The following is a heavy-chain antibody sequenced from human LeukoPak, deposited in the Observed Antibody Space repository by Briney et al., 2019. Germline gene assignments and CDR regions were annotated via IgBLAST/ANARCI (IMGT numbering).Heavy chain of an antibody. V-gene: IGHV3-73*01. CDR2: IRSKANSYAT. Sequence: LSGGSLRLSCAASGFTFSGSAMHWVRQASGKGLEWVGRIRSKANSYATAYAASVKGRFTISRDDSKNTAYLQMNSLKTEDTAVYYCAKDIDSSSWHDDFNTFDYWGQGTLVTVSS. D-gene: IGHD6-13*01. J-gene: IGHJ4*02. CDR3: AKDIDSSSWHDDFNTFDY. CDR1: GFTFSGSA.